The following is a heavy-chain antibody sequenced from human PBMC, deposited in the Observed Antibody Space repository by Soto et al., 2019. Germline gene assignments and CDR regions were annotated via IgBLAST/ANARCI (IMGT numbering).Heavy chain of an antibody. CDR1: GFTFSSYD. J-gene: IGHJ3*02. V-gene: IGHV3-48*02. Sequence: EVQLVESGGGLEQPGGSLRLSCVVSGFTFSSYDMNWVRQAPGKGLEWVSFINSLSSAIYYADSVKGRFTISRDNAKNSLDLQMNSLRDEDTAVYYCARDPQGRDGAFDIWGQGTMVTVSS. D-gene: IGHD3-10*01. CDR2: INSLSSAI. CDR3: ARDPQGRDGAFDI.